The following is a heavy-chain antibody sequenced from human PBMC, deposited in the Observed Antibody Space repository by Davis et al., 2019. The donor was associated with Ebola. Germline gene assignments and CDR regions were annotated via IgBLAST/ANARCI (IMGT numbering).Heavy chain of an antibody. CDR2: MNPNSGNT. CDR3: ARAQFPTTSDH. Sequence: ASVKVSCKASGYTFTSYDINWVRQATGQGLEWMGWMNPNSGNTGYAQKFQGRVTMTRDSSINTAYMELGSLRSDDTAVYYCARAQFPTTSDHWGQGTLVTVSS. J-gene: IGHJ4*02. CDR1: GYTFTSYD. V-gene: IGHV1-8*01. D-gene: IGHD1-1*01.